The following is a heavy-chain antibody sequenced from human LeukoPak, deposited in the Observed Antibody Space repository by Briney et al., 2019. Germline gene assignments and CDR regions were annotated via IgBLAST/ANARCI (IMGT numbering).Heavy chain of an antibody. CDR1: GFTFDDYA. CDR2: ISWNSGSI. Sequence: PGRSLRLSCAASGFTFDDYAMHWVRQAPGKGLEWVSGISWNSGSIGYADSVKGRFTISRDNAKNSLYLQINSLRAEDTALYYCATAMVRGVDYYYYGMDVWGQGTTVTVSS. J-gene: IGHJ6*02. D-gene: IGHD3-10*01. CDR3: ATAMVRGVDYYYYGMDV. V-gene: IGHV3-9*01.